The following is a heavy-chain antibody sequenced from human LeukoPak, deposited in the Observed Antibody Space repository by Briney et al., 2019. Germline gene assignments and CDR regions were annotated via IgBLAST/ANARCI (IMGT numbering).Heavy chain of an antibody. V-gene: IGHV1-69*06. CDR1: GGTFSSYA. CDR3: ARGGPYYGSGSYWFMEKYYYYYMDV. Sequence: GASVKVSCKASGGTFSSYAISWVRQAPGQGLEWMGGIIPIFGTANYAQKFQGRVTITADKSTSTAYMELSSLRSEDTAVYYCARGGPYYGSGSYWFMEKYYYYYMDVWGKGTTVTISS. CDR2: IIPIFGTA. J-gene: IGHJ6*03. D-gene: IGHD3-10*01.